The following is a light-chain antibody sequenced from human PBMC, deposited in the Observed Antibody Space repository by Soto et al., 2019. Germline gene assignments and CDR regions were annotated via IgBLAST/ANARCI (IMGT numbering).Light chain of an antibody. J-gene: IGLJ3*02. Sequence: QSALTQPASVSGSPGQSITISCTGTSSDVGGYNYVSWYQQHPGKAPKLIIYEVSNRHSGVSNRFSGSKSGNTASLTISGLQAEDKADYYCNSYRTNYTWLFGGGTKVTVL. CDR1: SSDVGGYNY. CDR3: NSYRTNYTWL. CDR2: EVS. V-gene: IGLV2-14*01.